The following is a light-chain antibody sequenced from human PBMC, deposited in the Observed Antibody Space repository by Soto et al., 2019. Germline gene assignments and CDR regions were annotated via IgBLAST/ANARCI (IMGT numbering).Light chain of an antibody. CDR2: GNS. CDR1: SSNIGAGYD. J-gene: IGLJ3*02. V-gene: IGLV1-40*01. CDR3: QSYDTSLRAGV. Sequence: QSVLTQPPSVSGAPGQRITISCTGGSSNIGAGYDVHWYRQFPGTAPKLLVYGNSNRPSGISDRFSASKSGSSASLAITGLQAEDEDDYYCQSYDTSLRAGVFGGGTKLTVL.